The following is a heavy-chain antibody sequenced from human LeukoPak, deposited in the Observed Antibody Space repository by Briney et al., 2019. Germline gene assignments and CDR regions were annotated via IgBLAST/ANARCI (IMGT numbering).Heavy chain of an antibody. CDR2: VSGSGGST. D-gene: IGHD4-23*01. J-gene: IGHJ4*02. CDR3: AKKSPDSSGNPAYD. V-gene: IGHV3-23*01. Sequence: GGSLRLSCAASGFTFSSYAMSWVRQAPGKGLEWVSTVSGSGGSTYYADSVKGRFAISRDNSKNTLYLQMNSLRAEDTAVYYCAKKSPDSSGNPAYDWGQGTLVTVSS. CDR1: GFTFSSYA.